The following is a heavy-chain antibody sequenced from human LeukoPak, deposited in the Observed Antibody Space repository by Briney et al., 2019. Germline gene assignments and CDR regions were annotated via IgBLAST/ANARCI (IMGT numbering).Heavy chain of an antibody. D-gene: IGHD5-24*01. V-gene: IGHV3-21*01. J-gene: IGHJ4*01. CDR2: ISSSSSYI. CDR3: AREYGYNTFDY. Sequence: GGSLRLSCAASGFTFSSYNMNWVRQAPGKGLEWVSSISSSSSYIYYGDSVKGRFTISRDNAKNSLYLQMNSLRAEDTAVYYCAREYGYNTFDYWGQEPWSPSPQ. CDR1: GFTFSSYN.